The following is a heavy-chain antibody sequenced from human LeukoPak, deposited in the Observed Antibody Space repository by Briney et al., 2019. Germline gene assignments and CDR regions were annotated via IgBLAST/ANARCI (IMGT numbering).Heavy chain of an antibody. Sequence: SETLSLTCAVYGGSFSGYYWSWIRQPPGKGLEWIGNIYYSGSTNYNPSLKSRVTISVDTSKNQFSLKLSSVTAADTAVYYCAREREWELTAFDYWGQGTLVTVSS. CDR1: GGSFSGYY. J-gene: IGHJ4*02. V-gene: IGHV4-59*01. D-gene: IGHD1-26*01. CDR3: AREREWELTAFDY. CDR2: IYYSGST.